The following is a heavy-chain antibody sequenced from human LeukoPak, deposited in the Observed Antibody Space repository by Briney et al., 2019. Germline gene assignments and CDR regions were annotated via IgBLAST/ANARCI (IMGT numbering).Heavy chain of an antibody. CDR1: GFTFSSYS. D-gene: IGHD6-13*01. CDR2: ISSSSSYI. J-gene: IGHJ4*02. V-gene: IGHV3-21*01. CDR3: ARGAAAGFGGD. Sequence: PGGSLRLSCAASGFTFSSYSMNWVRQAPGKGLEWVSSISSSSSYIYYADSVKGRFTISRDNAKDSLYLQMNSLRAEDTAVYYCARGAAAGFGGDWGQGTLVTVSS.